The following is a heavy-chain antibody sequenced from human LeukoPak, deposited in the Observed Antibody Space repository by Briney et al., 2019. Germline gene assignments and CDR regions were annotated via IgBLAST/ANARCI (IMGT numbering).Heavy chain of an antibody. CDR1: GFSLRSTGMC. CDR2: IDWDDDK. V-gene: IGHV2-70*11. J-gene: IGHJ4*02. Sequence: SGPTLVNPTQTLTLTCTFSGFSLRSTGMCVTWIRQPPGKALEWLARIDWDDDKYYRPSLETRLSISKGTSINQVVLTMTNMEPEDTATYYCARIVSIRSGTYFEDSWGQGTLVTASS. CDR3: ARIVSIRSGTYFEDS. D-gene: IGHD1-26*01.